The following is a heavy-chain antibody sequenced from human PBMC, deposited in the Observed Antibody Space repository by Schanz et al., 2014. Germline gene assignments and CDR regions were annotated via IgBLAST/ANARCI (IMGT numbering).Heavy chain of an antibody. CDR3: ARARYTGYDCSGY. CDR2: INPNSGGT. CDR1: GYSFTGYS. J-gene: IGHJ4*02. D-gene: IGHD5-12*01. Sequence: QVQLVQSAAEVKKPGASVKVSCKASGYSFTGYSMHWVRQAPGQGLEWMGRINPNSGGTNYAQKFQGRVTLTSDTSISTAFMELSGLTSDDTATYFCARARYTGYDCSGYWGQGTLLIVSS. V-gene: IGHV1-2*06.